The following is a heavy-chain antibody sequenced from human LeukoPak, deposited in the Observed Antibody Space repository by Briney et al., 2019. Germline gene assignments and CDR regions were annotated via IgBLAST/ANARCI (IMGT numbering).Heavy chain of an antibody. J-gene: IGHJ3*02. D-gene: IGHD3-10*01. Sequence: PGGSLRLSCAASGFTVSNNYMSWVRQAPGKGLEWVSVIYSDDNTYYADSVKGRFALSRDYSRNTVYLQMNSPRAEDTAVYYCARESGFGELFPYAFDIWGQGTVVTVPS. CDR1: GFTVSNNY. CDR2: IYSDDNT. CDR3: ARESGFGELFPYAFDI. V-gene: IGHV3-53*01.